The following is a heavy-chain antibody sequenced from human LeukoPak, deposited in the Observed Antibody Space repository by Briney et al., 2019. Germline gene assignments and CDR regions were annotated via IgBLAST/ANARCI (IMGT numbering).Heavy chain of an antibody. J-gene: IGHJ4*02. CDR1: GFTFSDYY. V-gene: IGHV3-11*04. CDR3: VRSQLWFGELY. CDR2: ITNSGSTI. D-gene: IGHD3-10*01. Sequence: GGSLRLSCAASGFTFSDYYMSWIRQAPGKGLEWVSYITNSGSTIYYADSVKGRFTISRDNAKNSLYLQMNSLRAEDTAFYYCVRSQLWFGELYWGQGTLVTVSS.